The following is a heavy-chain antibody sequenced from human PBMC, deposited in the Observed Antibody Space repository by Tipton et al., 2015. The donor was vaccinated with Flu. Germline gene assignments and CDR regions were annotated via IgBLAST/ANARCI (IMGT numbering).Heavy chain of an antibody. J-gene: IGHJ6*02. Sequence: GLVKPSETLSLSCSVSGGSFSGYIGSWLRQSPGRGLEWIGEIDHSGSTTYTPSLKSRVSISLDTSQTQLSLTVRSVTAADTAIYYCARSFRVAVIGGMDVWGHGTTVIVSS. CDR1: GGSFSGYI. CDR2: IDHSGST. V-gene: IGHV4-34*01. CDR3: ARSFRVAVIGGMDV. D-gene: IGHD2-21*01.